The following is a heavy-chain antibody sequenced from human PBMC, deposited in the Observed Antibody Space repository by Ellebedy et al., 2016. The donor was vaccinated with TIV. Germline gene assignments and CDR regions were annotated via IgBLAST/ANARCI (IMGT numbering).Heavy chain of an antibody. D-gene: IGHD2-21*02. CDR3: ARRGGDYPGRHFDY. Sequence: GGSLRLSCAGSGFTISTNYMTWVRQAPGKGLEWVSVLFSGGSTYYADSVKGRFTISRDDSKNTLFLQMNNLRAEDTAVYYCARRGGDYPGRHFDYWGQGTLVTVSS. V-gene: IGHV3-53*01. CDR1: GFTISTNY. CDR2: LFSGGST. J-gene: IGHJ4*02.